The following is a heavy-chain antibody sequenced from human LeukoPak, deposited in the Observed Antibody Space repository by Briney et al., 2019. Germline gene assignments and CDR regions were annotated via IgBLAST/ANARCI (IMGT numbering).Heavy chain of an antibody. CDR3: ARESGSYYGYFDY. CDR1: GGTFSSYA. D-gene: IGHD1-26*01. CDR2: IIPILGIA. J-gene: IGHJ4*02. V-gene: IGHV1-69*04. Sequence: SVKVSCKASGGTFSSYAISWVRQAPGQGLEWMGRIIPILGIANYAQKFQGRVTITADKSTSTAYMELSSLRSEDTAVYYCARESGSYYGYFDYWGQGTLVTVSS.